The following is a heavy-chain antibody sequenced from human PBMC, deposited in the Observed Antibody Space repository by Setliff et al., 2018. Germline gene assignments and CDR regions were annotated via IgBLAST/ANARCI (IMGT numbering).Heavy chain of an antibody. D-gene: IGHD6-19*01. J-gene: IGHJ4*02. CDR3: ARDTPPRYTRYSDGWAPFDF. CDR2: ISAYNGHT. Sequence: ASVKVSCKASGYTFTSYGISWVRRAPGQGLEWMGYISAYNGHTNYAEKVQGRIAMTTDTSTNTAYMELRNLRSDGTAVYYCARDTPPRYTRYSDGWAPFDFWVQGTLVTVSS. V-gene: IGHV1-18*01. CDR1: GYTFTSYG.